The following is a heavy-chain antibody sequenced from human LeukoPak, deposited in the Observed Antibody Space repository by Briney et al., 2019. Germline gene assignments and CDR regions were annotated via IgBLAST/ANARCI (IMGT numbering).Heavy chain of an antibody. J-gene: IGHJ4*02. CDR2: ISGSGGST. D-gene: IGHD3-22*01. V-gene: IGHV3-23*01. CDR3: AKDRHYDSSGYYVVPGRWGFDY. CDR1: GFTFTTYP. Sequence: GGSLRLSCAASGFTFTTYPMSWVRQAPGKGLEWVSAISGSGGSTYYADSVKGRFTISRDNSKNTLYLQMNSLRAEDTAVYYCAKDRHYDSSGYYVVPGRWGFDYWGQGTLVTVSS.